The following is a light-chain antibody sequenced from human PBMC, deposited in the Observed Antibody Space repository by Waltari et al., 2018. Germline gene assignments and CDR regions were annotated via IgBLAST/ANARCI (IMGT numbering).Light chain of an antibody. J-gene: IGLJ2*01. Sequence: SYVLTQPPSVSVAPGKTARITCGGNNIGSKSVHWYQQKPGQAPVLVVYDDSDRPSGTPERFSGSNSGNTATLTISRVEAGDEADYYCQVWDSSSDHPLVVFGGGTKLTVL. CDR3: QVWDSSSDHPLVV. V-gene: IGLV3-21*03. CDR2: DDS. CDR1: NIGSKS.